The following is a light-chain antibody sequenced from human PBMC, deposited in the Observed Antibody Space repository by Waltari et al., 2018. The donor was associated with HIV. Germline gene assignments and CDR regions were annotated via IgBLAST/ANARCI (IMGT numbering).Light chain of an antibody. J-gene: IGLJ2*01. Sequence: QVVLTQSPSASAPLGTSVNLTCTLNSGHSSYAIAWHQQQPEKGPRYLMKLNSDGSHSKGDGIPERFSASSSGSKRYLSNSSLQSEDGADYYCQTWGTGGVFGGWTKLTVL. CDR2: LNSDGSH. CDR3: QTWGTGGV. V-gene: IGLV4-69*01. CDR1: SGHSSYA.